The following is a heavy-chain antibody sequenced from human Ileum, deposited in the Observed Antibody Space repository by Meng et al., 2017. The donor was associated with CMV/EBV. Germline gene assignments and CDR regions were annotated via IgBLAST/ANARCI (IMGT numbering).Heavy chain of an antibody. CDR1: GFTFSTYG. V-gene: IGHV3-33*06. CDR3: AKQGFGWSDDY. Sequence: GGSLRLSCAASGFTFSTYGMHWVRQAPGKGLEWVAVIWYDGSYKYYADPVKGRFTISRDNSGNTLFLQMNSLRAEDTAVYYCAKQGFGWSDDYWGQGTLVTVSS. CDR2: IWYDGSYK. D-gene: IGHD2-15*01. J-gene: IGHJ4*02.